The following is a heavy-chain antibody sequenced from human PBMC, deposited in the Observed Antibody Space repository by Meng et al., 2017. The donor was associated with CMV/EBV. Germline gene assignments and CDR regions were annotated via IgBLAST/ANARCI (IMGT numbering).Heavy chain of an antibody. Sequence: GESLKISCAASGFTFSSYSMSWVRQAPGKGLEWVSSISGSGSYIYYADSVKGRFTISRDKSKNPLYLQMNSLRAEDTAVYYCASAHHSSSPWWGDYWGQGTLVTVSS. CDR2: ISGSGSYI. V-gene: IGHV3-21*04. J-gene: IGHJ4*02. CDR1: GFTFSSYS. D-gene: IGHD6-13*01. CDR3: ASAHHSSSPWWGDY.